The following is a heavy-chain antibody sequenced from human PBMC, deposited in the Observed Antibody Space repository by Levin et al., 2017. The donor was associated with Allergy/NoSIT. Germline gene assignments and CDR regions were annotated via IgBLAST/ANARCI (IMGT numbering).Heavy chain of an antibody. D-gene: IGHD3-22*01. J-gene: IGHJ4*02. CDR2: ISSSGSTI. CDR3: AREGVDTMIVGVLPEPYYFDY. V-gene: IGHV3-11*01. CDR1: GFTFSDYY. Sequence: LSLTCAASGFTFSDYYMSWIRQAPGKGLEWVSYISSSGSTIYYADSVKGRFTISRDNAKNSLYLQMNSLRAEDTAVYYCAREGVDTMIVGVLPEPYYFDYWGQGTLVTVSS.